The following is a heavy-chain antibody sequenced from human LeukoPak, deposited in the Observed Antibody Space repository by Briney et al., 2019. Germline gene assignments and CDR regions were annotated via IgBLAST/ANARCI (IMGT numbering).Heavy chain of an antibody. CDR3: ASLRERSYYARGFDY. D-gene: IGHD1-26*01. CDR2: INHNEFT. V-gene: IGHV4-34*01. J-gene: IGHJ4*02. Sequence: SETLSLTCAVYGGSFTTYYWSWIRQPPGKGLEWIGEINHNEFTNYNPSLKNRVTITIDTSKKQFSLKLSSVTAADTAVYYCASLRERSYYARGFDYWGQGTLVTVSS. CDR1: GGSFTTYY.